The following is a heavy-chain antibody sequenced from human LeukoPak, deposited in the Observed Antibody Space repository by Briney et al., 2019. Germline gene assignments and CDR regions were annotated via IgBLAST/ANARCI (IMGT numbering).Heavy chain of an antibody. J-gene: IGHJ4*02. CDR2: ISSRGSTI. D-gene: IGHD6-19*01. CDR3: TTRNIAVAGTLIDY. Sequence: GRSLRLFCAASAFTFSDYYMSGIRRAPGRGLEGGSYISSRGSTIYYADSVKGRFTISRDNVKNSLELQMNSLRAQDTAMYYCTTRNIAVAGTLIDYWGQGTLVTVSS. CDR1: AFTFSDYY. V-gene: IGHV3-11*01.